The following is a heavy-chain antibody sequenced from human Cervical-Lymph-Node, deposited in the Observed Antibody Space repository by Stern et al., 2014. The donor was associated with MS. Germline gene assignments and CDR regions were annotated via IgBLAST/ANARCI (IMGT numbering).Heavy chain of an antibody. CDR3: ARDYAGAPYAPRD. Sequence: QVQLVQSGAEVKKPGASVKVSCTASGYTFTGYYIHRVRPAPGQGLEWMGRINPNNGDTIYAQKVQDRVTMTRDTSISTAYMELSRLKSDDTAVYYCARDYAGAPYAPRDWGQGTLVTVSS. CDR2: INPNNGDT. D-gene: IGHD3-16*01. J-gene: IGHJ4*02. V-gene: IGHV1-2*06. CDR1: GYTFTGYY.